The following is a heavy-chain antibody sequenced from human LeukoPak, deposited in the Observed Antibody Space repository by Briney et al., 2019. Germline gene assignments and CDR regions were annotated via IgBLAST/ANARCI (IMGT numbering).Heavy chain of an antibody. D-gene: IGHD4/OR15-4a*01. CDR2: IYTSGST. CDR3: ARAYGAVDY. Sequence: SQTLSLTCTVSGGSISSSNYYWSWIRQPAGKGLEWIGRIYTSGSTNYNPSLKSRVTISVDTSKNQFSLKLRSVTTADTAVYYCARAYGAVDYWGQGTLVTVSS. V-gene: IGHV4-61*02. J-gene: IGHJ4*02. CDR1: GGSISSSNYY.